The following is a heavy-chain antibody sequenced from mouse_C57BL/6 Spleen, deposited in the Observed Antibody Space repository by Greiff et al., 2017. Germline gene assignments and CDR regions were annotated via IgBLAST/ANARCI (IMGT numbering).Heavy chain of an antibody. D-gene: IGHD2-5*01. CDR2: IRPAGGNT. CDR3: ASCYYSNFYAMDY. Sequence: QVQLQQPGAELVKPGASVKISCKASGYTFTDYYIHWVKQRPGQGLEWIGKIRPAGGNTYYNQKFKGKATLTVDKSSSTAFMQLSSLTSEDSAFDVCASCYYSNFYAMDYWGQGTSVTVSS. J-gene: IGHJ4*01. V-gene: IGHV1-77*01. CDR1: GYTFTDYY.